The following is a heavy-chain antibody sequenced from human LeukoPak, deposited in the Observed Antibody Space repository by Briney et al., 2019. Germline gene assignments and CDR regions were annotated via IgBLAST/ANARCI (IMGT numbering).Heavy chain of an antibody. CDR1: GYTFTGYY. CDR3: ARSTIFGVAYFDY. J-gene: IGHJ4*02. D-gene: IGHD3-3*01. Sequence: ASVKVSCKASGYTFTGYYMHWVRQAPGQGLEWMGWINPNSGGTNYAQKFQGRVTMTRDTSISTAYMELSRLRSDDTAVYYCARSTIFGVAYFDYWGQGTLVTVSS. V-gene: IGHV1-2*02. CDR2: INPNSGGT.